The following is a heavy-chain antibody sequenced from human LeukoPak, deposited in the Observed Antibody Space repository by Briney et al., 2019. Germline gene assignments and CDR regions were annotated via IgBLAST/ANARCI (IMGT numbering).Heavy chain of an antibody. J-gene: IGHJ4*02. CDR3: ARDLPAVAGTFAGDL. Sequence: APVKVSCKASGYTFTSYGISWVRQAPGQGLEWMGWISAYNGNTNYAQKLQGRVTMTTDTSTSTAYMELRSLRSDDTAVYYCARDLPAVAGTFAGDLWGQGTLVTVSS. CDR2: ISAYNGNT. CDR1: GYTFTSYG. D-gene: IGHD6-19*01. V-gene: IGHV1-18*01.